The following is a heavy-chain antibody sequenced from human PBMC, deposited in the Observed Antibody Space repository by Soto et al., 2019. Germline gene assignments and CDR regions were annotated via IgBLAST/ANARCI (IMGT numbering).Heavy chain of an antibody. CDR1: GYTFSNFG. V-gene: IGHV1-18*01. Sequence: ASVKVSCKASGYTFSNFGISWVRQAPGEGLEWMGWISPNSEKTKIAQRFQGRVTMTTDISTSTSYLELRGLTSDDTAVYYCTKDAKFDYWGLGNMVTVSS. J-gene: IGHJ4*02. CDR2: ISPNSEKT. CDR3: TKDAKFDY.